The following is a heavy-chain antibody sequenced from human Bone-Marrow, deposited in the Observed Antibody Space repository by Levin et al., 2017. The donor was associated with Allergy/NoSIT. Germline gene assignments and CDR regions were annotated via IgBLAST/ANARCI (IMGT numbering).Heavy chain of an antibody. Sequence: GESLKISCKASGYTFTSYDINWVRQATGQGLEWMGWMNPNSGNTGYAQKFQGRVTMTTNTSISTAYMELSSLISEDTAVYYCARGKGLDIQSSEFDYWGQGTLVTVSS. J-gene: IGHJ4*02. V-gene: IGHV1-8*01. CDR3: ARGKGLDIQSSEFDY. D-gene: IGHD2-2*03. CDR2: MNPNSGNT. CDR1: GYTFTSYD.